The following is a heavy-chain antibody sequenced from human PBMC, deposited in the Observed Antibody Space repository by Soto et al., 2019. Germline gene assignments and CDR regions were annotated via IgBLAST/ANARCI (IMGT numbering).Heavy chain of an antibody. Sequence: QVQLMQSGAEVRKPGASVMVSCKTSGFAFTIYGISWVRQAPGQGLEWMGWISVDSDSTDYAQKCQGRVTVTTDASTPTAYMELRSLRPDDTALYYCARNGGSSTPFDYWGQGTLVTVSS. CDR3: ARNGGSSTPFDY. J-gene: IGHJ4*02. D-gene: IGHD3-16*01. CDR2: ISVDSDST. V-gene: IGHV1-18*01. CDR1: GFAFTIYG.